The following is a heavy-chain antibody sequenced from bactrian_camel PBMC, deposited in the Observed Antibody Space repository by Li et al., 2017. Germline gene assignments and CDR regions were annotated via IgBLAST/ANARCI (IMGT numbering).Heavy chain of an antibody. CDR3: AAAQLLSASLMLNSIYYRY. V-gene: IGHV3S53*01. CDR2: IDSDRSI. Sequence: VQLVESGGGSVQAGGSLRLSCAASGNTLTSSCMAWFRQVPGKERERVARIDSDRSITYADSVKGRFTISLDRAKKTLYLQMNSLKLDDTAMYYCAAAQLLSASLMLNSIYYRYWGQGTQVTVS. D-gene: IGHD2*01. CDR1: GNTLTSSC. J-gene: IGHJ4*01.